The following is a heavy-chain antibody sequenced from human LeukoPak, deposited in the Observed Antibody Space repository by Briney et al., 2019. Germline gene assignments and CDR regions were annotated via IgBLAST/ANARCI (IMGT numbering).Heavy chain of an antibody. J-gene: IGHJ4*02. CDR3: ARDLYGSGSYGY. Sequence: ASVKVSCKASGYTFTGYYMHWVRQAPGQGLEWMGWISAYNGNTNYAQKLQGRVTMTTDTSTSTAYMELRSLRSDDTAVYYCARDLYGSGSYGYWGQGTLVTVSS. CDR2: ISAYNGNT. D-gene: IGHD3-10*01. V-gene: IGHV1-18*04. CDR1: GYTFTGYY.